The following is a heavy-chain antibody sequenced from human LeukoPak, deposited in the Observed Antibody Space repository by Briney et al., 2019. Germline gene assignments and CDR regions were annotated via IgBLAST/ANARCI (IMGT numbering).Heavy chain of an antibody. CDR3: ARHYEQEYYYDSSGSDGDWYFDL. D-gene: IGHD3-22*01. V-gene: IGHV4-61*02. J-gene: IGHJ2*01. Sequence: SQTLSLTCTVSGGSISSGSYYWSWIRQPAGKGLEWIGRIYSSGNTNYNPSLKSRVTISADTSKNQFSLNLSSVTAADTAVYYCARHYEQEYYYDSSGSDGDWYFDLWGRGTLVTVSS. CDR2: IYSSGNT. CDR1: GGSISSGSYY.